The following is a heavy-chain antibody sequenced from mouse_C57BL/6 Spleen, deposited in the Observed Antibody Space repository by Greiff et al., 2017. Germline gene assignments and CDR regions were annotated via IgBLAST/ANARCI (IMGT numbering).Heavy chain of an antibody. CDR1: GYSITSGYY. CDR2: ISYDGSN. J-gene: IGHJ4*01. V-gene: IGHV3-6*01. D-gene: IGHD1-2*01. CDR3: ARDRLLRPYAMDY. Sequence: VQLKESGPGLVKPSQSLSLTCSVTGYSITSGYYWNWIRQFPGNKLEWMGYISYDGSNNYNPSLKNRISITRDTSKNQFFLKLNSVTTEDTATYYCARDRLLRPYAMDYWGQGTSVTVSS.